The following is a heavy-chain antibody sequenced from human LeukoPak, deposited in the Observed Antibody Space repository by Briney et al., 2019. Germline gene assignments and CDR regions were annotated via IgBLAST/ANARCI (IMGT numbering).Heavy chain of an antibody. CDR3: ARSDGYDFWSGYYLPGMVARGWFDP. J-gene: IGHJ5*02. CDR2: ISGSGGST. V-gene: IGHV3-23*01. D-gene: IGHD3-3*01. Sequence: GGSLRLSCAASGFTFSSYAMSWVRQAPGKGLEWVSAISGSGGSTYYADSVKGRFTISRDNSKNTLYLQMNSLRAEDTAVYYCARSDGYDFWSGYYLPGMVARGWFDPWGQGTLVTVSS. CDR1: GFTFSSYA.